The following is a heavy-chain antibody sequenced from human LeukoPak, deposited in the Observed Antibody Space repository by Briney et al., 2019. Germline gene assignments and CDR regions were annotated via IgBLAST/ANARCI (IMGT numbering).Heavy chain of an antibody. V-gene: IGHV3-15*05. CDR3: TADPPGVSTSTGIDH. J-gene: IGHJ4*02. Sequence: GGSLRLSCAASGFTFSNAWMTWVRQIPGKGLEWVGRIKSKTDGGTTDYAAPVKGIFTISRDDSKNMLYLQMNSLKVEDTAVYYCTADPPGVSTSTGIDHWGQGTLVTVSS. D-gene: IGHD2-2*01. CDR1: GFTFSNAW. CDR2: IKSKTDGGTT.